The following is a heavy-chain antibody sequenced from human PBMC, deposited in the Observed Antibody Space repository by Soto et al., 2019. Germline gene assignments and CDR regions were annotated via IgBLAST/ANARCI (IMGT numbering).Heavy chain of an antibody. CDR1: GFTFSSYW. Sequence: PGGSLRLSCVASGFTFSSYWMHWVRQAPGKGLVWVSRINSDGSTTSYADSVKGRFTISRDNAKNTLYLQMNSLRAEDTAVYYCARDSRSCTYGVCYGFYYFDYWGQGTLVTVSS. CDR3: ARDSRSCTYGVCYGFYYFDY. J-gene: IGHJ4*02. CDR2: INSDGSTT. D-gene: IGHD2-8*01. V-gene: IGHV3-74*01.